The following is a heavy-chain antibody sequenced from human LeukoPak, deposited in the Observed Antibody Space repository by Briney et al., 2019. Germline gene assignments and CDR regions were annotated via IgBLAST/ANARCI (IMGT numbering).Heavy chain of an antibody. J-gene: IGHJ4*02. Sequence: GGSLRLSCATSGFTLSLAWMHWVRQAPGKGLEWVSRIKYDGSYTNYADSVKGRFTISRDNARNTLSLHMISLRAEDTAVYFCVRDGDAYNFDFWGQGVLVTVSS. CDR3: VRDGDAYNFDF. CDR2: IKYDGSYT. D-gene: IGHD5-24*01. CDR1: GFTLSLAW. V-gene: IGHV3-74*01.